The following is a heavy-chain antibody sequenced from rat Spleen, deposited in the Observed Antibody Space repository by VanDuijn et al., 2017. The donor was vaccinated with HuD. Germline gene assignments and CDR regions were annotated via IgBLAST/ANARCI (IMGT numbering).Heavy chain of an antibody. CDR2: ISTGGGNT. CDR3: ARYYYGYWYFDF. D-gene: IGHD1-1*01. V-gene: IGHV5S13*01. CDR1: GFTFSNYG. Sequence: EVQLVESGGGLVQPGRSLKLSCAASGFTFSNYGMAWVRQTPTKGLEWVASISTGGGNTYYRDSVKGRFTISRDNAKSTLYLKMDSLRSEDTATYYCARYYYGYWYFDFWGPGTMVTVSS. J-gene: IGHJ1*01.